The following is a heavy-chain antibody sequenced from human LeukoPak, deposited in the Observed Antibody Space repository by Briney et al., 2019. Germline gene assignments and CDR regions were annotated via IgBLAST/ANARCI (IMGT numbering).Heavy chain of an antibody. V-gene: IGHV3-21*01. J-gene: IGHJ3*02. CDR2: ISSSSSYI. CDR1: GFTFSSYA. D-gene: IGHD6-6*01. CDR3: ARDRIAANDAFDI. Sequence: GGSLRLSCAASGFTFSSYAMSWVRQAPGKGLEWASSISSSSSYIYYADSVKGRFTISRDNAKNSLYLQMNSLRAEDTAVYYCARDRIAANDAFDIWGQGTMVTVSS.